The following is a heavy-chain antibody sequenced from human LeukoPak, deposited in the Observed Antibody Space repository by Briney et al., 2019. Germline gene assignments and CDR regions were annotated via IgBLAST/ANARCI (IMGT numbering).Heavy chain of an antibody. CDR1: GFTFSSYW. CDR2: IKQDGSEK. V-gene: IGHV3-7*01. D-gene: IGHD6-13*01. Sequence: GGSLRLSCAASGFTFSSYWMSWVRQAPGKGPEWVANIKQDGSEKYYVDSVKGRFTISRDNAKNSLYLQMNSLRAEDTAVYYCARDRYISRSWGYDFDYWGQGTLVTVSS. CDR3: ARDRYISRSWGYDFDY. J-gene: IGHJ4*02.